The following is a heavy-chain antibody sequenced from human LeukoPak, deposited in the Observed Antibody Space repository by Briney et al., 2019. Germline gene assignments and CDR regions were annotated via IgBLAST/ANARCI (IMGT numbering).Heavy chain of an antibody. CDR2: ISGSGGST. J-gene: IGHJ4*02. CDR1: GFTFSSYA. Sequence: PGGSLRLSCAASGFTFSSYAMSWVRQAPGKGLEWVSAISGSGGSTYYADSVKGRFTISRDNSKNTLYLQMNSLRAKDTAVYYCAKASLRFHSSSFDYWGQGTLVTVSS. CDR3: AKASLRFHSSSFDY. D-gene: IGHD6-6*01. V-gene: IGHV3-23*01.